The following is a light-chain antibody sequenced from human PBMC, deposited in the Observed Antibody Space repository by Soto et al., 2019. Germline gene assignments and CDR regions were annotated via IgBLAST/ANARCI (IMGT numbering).Light chain of an antibody. CDR2: GAS. V-gene: IGKV3-15*01. CDR1: QSVFSN. J-gene: IGKJ1*01. Sequence: EIVMTQSPATLSVSPGERATLSCGASQSVFSNLAWYQQKPGQAPRLLIYGASTRATGIPARFSGSGSETEFTLTISSLQSEDFAVYFCQQYFNWPRTFGQGTK. CDR3: QQYFNWPRT.